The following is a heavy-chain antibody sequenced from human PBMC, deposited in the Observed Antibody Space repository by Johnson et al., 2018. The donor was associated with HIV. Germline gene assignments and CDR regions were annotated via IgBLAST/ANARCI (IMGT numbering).Heavy chain of an antibody. CDR3: ARDRLLWFRELWPHDAFDI. Sequence: QVQLVESGGGVVQPGRSLRLSCAASGFTFSSYAMHWVRQAPGKGLEWVAVISFDGGAIYYADSVEGRLTISSDNSRDTLSLQMNSLRVEDTALYYCARDRLLWFRELWPHDAFDIWGQGTMVTVSS. D-gene: IGHD3-10*01. CDR1: GFTFSSYA. CDR2: ISFDGGAI. V-gene: IGHV3-30-3*01. J-gene: IGHJ3*02.